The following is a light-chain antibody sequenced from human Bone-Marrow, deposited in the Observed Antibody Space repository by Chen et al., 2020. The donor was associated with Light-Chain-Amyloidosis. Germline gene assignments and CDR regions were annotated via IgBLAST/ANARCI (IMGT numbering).Light chain of an antibody. Sequence: IALNQSPLSLSVSPGEPASISCTASQSLRHINGYTYLDWYLQRPGQSPQLLIYLAFNRAPGVPDRFSATRVGAEFTLRINKVEAEDVGVYYCMEALQTPHYSFGRGTKLEIK. CDR2: LAF. V-gene: IGKV2-28*01. CDR3: MEALQTPHYS. CDR1: QSLRHINGYTY. J-gene: IGKJ2*01.